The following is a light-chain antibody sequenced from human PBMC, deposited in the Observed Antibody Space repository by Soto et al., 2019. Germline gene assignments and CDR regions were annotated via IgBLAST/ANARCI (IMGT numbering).Light chain of an antibody. Sequence: DIVLTQSPATLSLSPGERATLSCRASQSVSSYLAWYQQKPGQAPRLLIYDASNRATGIPARFSGSGSGTDFTLTISSLYPEDFEVYYCQQRCNLPLTFGQGTKVEIK. CDR1: QSVSSY. J-gene: IGKJ1*01. CDR2: DAS. CDR3: QQRCNLPLT. V-gene: IGKV3-11*01.